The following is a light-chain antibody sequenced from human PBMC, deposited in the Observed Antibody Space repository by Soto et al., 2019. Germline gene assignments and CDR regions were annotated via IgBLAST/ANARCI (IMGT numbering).Light chain of an antibody. CDR2: AAS. CDR1: QGIRND. CDR3: IQDYNYHWT. J-gene: IGKJ1*01. Sequence: AIQMTQSPSSLSASVGDRVTITCRASQGIRNDLGWYQQKQGKAPKLLIYAASSLQSGVPSRFSGSGSGTDFTLTISSLQPEDFATYDCIQDYNYHWTFGQGTKVEIK. V-gene: IGKV1-6*01.